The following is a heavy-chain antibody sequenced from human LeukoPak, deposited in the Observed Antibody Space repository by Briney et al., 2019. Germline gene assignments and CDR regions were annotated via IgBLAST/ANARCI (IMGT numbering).Heavy chain of an antibody. D-gene: IGHD3-10*01. J-gene: IGHJ5*02. CDR1: GGSISSYY. V-gene: IGHV4-59*01. CDR3: AREENYYGSGSYSNWFDP. Sequence: SETLSLTCTVSGGSISSYYWSWIRQPPGKGLEWTGYIYYSGSTNYNPSLKSRVTISVDTSKNQFSLKLSSVTAADTAVYYCAREENYYGSGSYSNWFDPWGQGTLVTVSS. CDR2: IYYSGST.